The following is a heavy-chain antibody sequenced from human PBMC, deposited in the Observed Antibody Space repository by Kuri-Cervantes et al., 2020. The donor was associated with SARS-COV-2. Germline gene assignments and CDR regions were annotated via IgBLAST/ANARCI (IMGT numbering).Heavy chain of an antibody. CDR3: AKRPAVVRSFDY. D-gene: IGHD2-15*01. CDR2: ISGSGGST. J-gene: IGHJ4*02. Sequence: LSVTSAAAGFTFSSYAMSWVRQAPGKGLEWVSAISGSGGSTYYADSVKGRFTISRDNSKNTLYLQTNSLRAEDTAVYYCAKRPAVVRSFDYWGQGTMVTVSS. V-gene: IGHV3-23*01. CDR1: GFTFSSYA.